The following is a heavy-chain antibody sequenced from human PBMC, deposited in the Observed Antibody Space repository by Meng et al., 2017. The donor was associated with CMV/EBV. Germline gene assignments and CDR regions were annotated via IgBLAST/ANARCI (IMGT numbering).Heavy chain of an antibody. CDR3: ARINELNLDY. J-gene: IGHJ4*02. CDR2: IDWDDDK. Sequence: SGPPLVNPTQTLTLTCTFAGFSLSTSRMRVSWILQPPGKALEWPARIDWDDDKFYSTSLKTRLTISKDTSKNQVVLTMTNMDPVDTATYYCARINELNLDYWGQGTLVTVSS. CDR1: GFSLSTSRMR. D-gene: IGHD1-1*01. V-gene: IGHV2-70D*14.